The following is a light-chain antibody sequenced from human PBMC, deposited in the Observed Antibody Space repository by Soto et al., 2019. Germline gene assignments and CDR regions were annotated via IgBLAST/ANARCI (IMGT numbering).Light chain of an antibody. J-gene: IGLJ3*02. V-gene: IGLV1-44*01. CDR2: SSD. CDR1: SSNIGSNT. CDR3: GAWDVSLRGPV. Sequence: QSVLTQPPSASGTPGQRVTISCSGSSSNIGSNTANWYQQLPGSAPKLLIYSSDQRPSGVPDRFSGSKSGTSASLAISGLQSEDEADYYCGAWDVSLRGPVFGGGTQLTVL.